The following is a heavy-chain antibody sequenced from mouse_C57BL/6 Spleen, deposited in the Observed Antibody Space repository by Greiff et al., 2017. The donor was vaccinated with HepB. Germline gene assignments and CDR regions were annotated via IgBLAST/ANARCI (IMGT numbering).Heavy chain of an antibody. CDR2: ISDGGSYT. Sequence: EVQRVESGGGLVKPGGSLKLSCAASGFTFSSYAMSWVRQTPEKRLEWVATISDGGSYTYYPDNVKGRFTISRDNAKNNLYLQMSHLKSEDTAMYYCARGKDGYDEGFDYWGQGTTLTVSS. V-gene: IGHV5-4*01. CDR3: ARGKDGYDEGFDY. J-gene: IGHJ2*01. CDR1: GFTFSSYA. D-gene: IGHD2-2*01.